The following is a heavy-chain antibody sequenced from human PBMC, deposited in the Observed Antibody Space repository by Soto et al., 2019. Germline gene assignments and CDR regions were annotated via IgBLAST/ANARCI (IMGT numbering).Heavy chain of an antibody. D-gene: IGHD6-13*01. Sequence: SGPTLVNPTQTLTLTCTFSGFSLSTRGGGVGWIRQPPGKALEWLALLYWSDTKYYSPSLKSRLTITKDTSKNQVVLTMTDVEPVDTGTYSCAHRIKAGEAVGYHIFDFWGQGALVTVS. J-gene: IGHJ4*02. CDR3: AHRIKAGEAVGYHIFDF. V-gene: IGHV2-5*01. CDR2: LYWSDTK. CDR1: GFSLSTRGGG.